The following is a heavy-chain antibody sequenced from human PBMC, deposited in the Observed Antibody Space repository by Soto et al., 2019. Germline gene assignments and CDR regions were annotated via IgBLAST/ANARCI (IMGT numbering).Heavy chain of an antibody. CDR2: ISAYNGNT. V-gene: IGHV1-18*01. J-gene: IGHJ4*02. CDR3: ARAVDYGDYAFDC. CDR1: GYTFPSYG. Sequence: ASVQVSCKPSGYTFPSYGIIWVRQAPGQGLAWMGWISAYNGNTNYAQKPQGRVPMTTDTSTSTAYVGRRSLRADDRAVYYCARAVDYGDYAFDCWGQGTLVTXSS. D-gene: IGHD4-17*01.